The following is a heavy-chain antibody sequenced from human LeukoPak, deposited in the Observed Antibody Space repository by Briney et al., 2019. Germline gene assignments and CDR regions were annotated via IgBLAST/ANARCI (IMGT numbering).Heavy chain of an antibody. CDR3: AREQLRYFNWLTLSALDSASYFVY. CDR2: IYYSGST. V-gene: IGHV4-59*01. Sequence: PSETLSLTCTVAGASISSYNWSWSRPPPRKRLWWTGYIYYSGSTNYSPSLKSRVTISVDTSKNQFSLKLSSVTAADTAVYYCAREQLRYFNWLTLSALDSASYFVYWGQRTLVTVSS. D-gene: IGHD3-9*01. CDR1: GASISSYN. J-gene: IGHJ4*02.